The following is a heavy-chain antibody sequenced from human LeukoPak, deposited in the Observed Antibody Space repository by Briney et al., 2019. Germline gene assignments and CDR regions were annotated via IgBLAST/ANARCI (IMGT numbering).Heavy chain of an antibody. CDR2: TYYSGST. CDR3: ARGAPYYDFWSGYSPFGWFDP. Sequence: PSETLSLTSTVAAGSLSSYYWSWIRQPPGKGMEWNGYTYYSGSTNYNPSLKSRVTISVDTPKNQFSLKLSSVTAADTAVYYCARGAPYYDFWSGYSPFGWFDPWGQGTLVTVSS. J-gene: IGHJ5*02. D-gene: IGHD3-3*01. CDR1: AGSLSSYY. V-gene: IGHV4-59*01.